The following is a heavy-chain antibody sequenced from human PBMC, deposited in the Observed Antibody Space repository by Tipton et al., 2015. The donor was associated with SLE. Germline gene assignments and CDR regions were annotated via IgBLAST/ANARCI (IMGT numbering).Heavy chain of an antibody. Sequence: TLSLTCAVYGGSFSGYYWSWIRQPPGKGLEWIANIHHSGRTYYNPSLKSRVTISMDTSKNQFSLKLSSVTAADTAFYYCARRWDTSTWDYWGQGTLVSVSS. CDR3: ARRWDTSTWDY. CDR2: IHHSGRT. D-gene: IGHD6-13*01. V-gene: IGHV4-34*01. CDR1: GGSFSGYY. J-gene: IGHJ4*02.